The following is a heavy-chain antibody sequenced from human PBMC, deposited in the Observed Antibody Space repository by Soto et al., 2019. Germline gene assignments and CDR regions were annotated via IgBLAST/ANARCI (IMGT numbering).Heavy chain of an antibody. CDR2: IDYSGNT. J-gene: IGHJ4*02. Sequence: QLRLQESGPGLVRPSETLSLTCTVSGASISSGIYYWGWIRQPPGQGLEWIGSIDYSGNTYYNPSLKSRVPIPVDTSKSQFSLRLNSVTAADTTVYYCARHCRVGSGANCYFDYWAQGTLVTVSS. D-gene: IGHD2-15*01. CDR3: ARHCRVGSGANCYFDY. CDR1: GASISSGIYY. V-gene: IGHV4-39*01.